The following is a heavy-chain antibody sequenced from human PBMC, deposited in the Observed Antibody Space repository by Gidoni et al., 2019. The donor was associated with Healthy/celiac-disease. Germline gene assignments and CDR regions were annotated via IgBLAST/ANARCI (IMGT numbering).Heavy chain of an antibody. D-gene: IGHD4-17*01. CDR2: IRSKAYGGTT. CDR3: TRVDDYGDYVGAFDI. J-gene: IGHJ3*02. Sequence: EGQLVSSGGGLVQPGRSLRLSCPASGFTIGGSAMSWFRQAPGKGLGWVGFIRSKAYGGTTEYAASVKGRFTISRDDSKSIDYLQMNSLKTEDTAVYYCTRVDDYGDYVGAFDIWGQGTMVTVSS. V-gene: IGHV3-49*03. CDR1: GFTIGGSA.